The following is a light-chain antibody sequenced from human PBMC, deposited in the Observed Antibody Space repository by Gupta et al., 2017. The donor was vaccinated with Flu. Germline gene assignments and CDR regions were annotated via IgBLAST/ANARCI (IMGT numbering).Light chain of an antibody. J-gene: IGKJ4*01. Sequence: FVGDTVTITCRASHHINNWLAWYQQRPGEAPKPLIFVTSKLQSGVPSRFSGTGSGTHFTLTISSLQPEDFATYYCQQYETDPLTFGGGTTVEI. CDR3: QQYETDPLT. CDR1: HHINNW. CDR2: VTS. V-gene: IGKV1D-16*01.